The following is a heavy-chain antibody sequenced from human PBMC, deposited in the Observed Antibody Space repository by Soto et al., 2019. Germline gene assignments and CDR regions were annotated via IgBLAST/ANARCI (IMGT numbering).Heavy chain of an antibody. J-gene: IGHJ4*02. CDR1: GSSISSAYY. V-gene: IGHV4-38-2*02. Sequence: SETLSLTCAVSGSSISSAYYWGWIRQPPGKGLEWIGSIYHSGSTYYNPSFKSRVTISVDTSKNQFSLKLSSVTAADTAVYYCARDSSGWNYYFDYWGQGTLVTVSS. CDR2: IYHSGST. CDR3: ARDSSGWNYYFDY. D-gene: IGHD6-19*01.